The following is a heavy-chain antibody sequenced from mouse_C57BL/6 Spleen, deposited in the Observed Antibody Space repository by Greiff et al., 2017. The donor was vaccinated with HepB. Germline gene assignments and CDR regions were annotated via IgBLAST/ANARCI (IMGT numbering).Heavy chain of an antibody. Sequence: EVQLVESGGGLVKPGGSLKLSCAASGFTFSSYAMSWVRQTPEKRLEWVATISDGGSYTYYPDNVKGRFTISRDNAKNNLYLQMSHLKSEDTAMYYCARDPFYGSSSHYFDYWGQGTTLTVSS. V-gene: IGHV5-4*01. CDR1: GFTFSSYA. CDR3: ARDPFYGSSSHYFDY. CDR2: ISDGGSYT. J-gene: IGHJ2*01. D-gene: IGHD1-1*01.